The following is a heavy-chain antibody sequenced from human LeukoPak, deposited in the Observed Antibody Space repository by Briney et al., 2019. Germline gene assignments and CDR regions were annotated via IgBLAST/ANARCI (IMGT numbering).Heavy chain of an antibody. CDR2: IYLGDSDT. V-gene: IGHV5-51*01. Sequence: GESLKISCKGSGYTFTNYWIAWVRQMPGKGLECLGIIYLGDSDTRYSPSFQGQVTISADKSISTAYLQWSSLKASDTAVYYCTRHRGGVGSDYWGQGTLVTVPS. CDR1: GYTFTNYW. D-gene: IGHD3-16*01. J-gene: IGHJ4*02. CDR3: TRHRGGVGSDY.